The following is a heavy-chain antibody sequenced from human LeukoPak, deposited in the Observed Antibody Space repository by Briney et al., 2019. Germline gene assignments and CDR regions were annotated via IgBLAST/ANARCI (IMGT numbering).Heavy chain of an antibody. J-gene: IGHJ4*02. Sequence: ASVKVSCKASGYTFTSYGISWVRQAPGQGLEWMGLISAYNCNTNYAQKLQGRVTMTIDTHTRKAAVALRSLRSDETAVYYCARLRDGSGSYYMLYWGQGTLVTVSS. CDR3: ARLRDGSGSYYMLY. D-gene: IGHD3-10*01. CDR2: ISAYNCNT. V-gene: IGHV1-18*01. CDR1: GYTFTSYG.